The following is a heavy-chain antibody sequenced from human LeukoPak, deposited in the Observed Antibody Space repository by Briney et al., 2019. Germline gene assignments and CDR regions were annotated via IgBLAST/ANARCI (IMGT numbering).Heavy chain of an antibody. CDR1: GFTFSSYG. J-gene: IGHJ4*02. CDR3: ARAIAAGHYYFDY. V-gene: IGHV3-30*02. D-gene: IGHD6-13*01. CDR2: IRYDGSNK. Sequence: GGSLRLSCAASGFTFSSYGMHWVRQAPGKGLEWVAFIRYDGSNKYYADSVKGRFTISRDNSKNTLYLQMNSLRAEDTAVYYCARAIAAGHYYFDYWGQGTLVTVSS.